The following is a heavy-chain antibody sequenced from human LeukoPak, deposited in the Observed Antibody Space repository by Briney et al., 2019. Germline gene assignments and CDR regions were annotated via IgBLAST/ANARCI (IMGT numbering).Heavy chain of an antibody. Sequence: GGSLRLSCAASGFTFYDYGMSWVRQAPGKGLEWVSGINWNGGSTGYADSVKGRFTISRDNAKNSLYLQMNSLRAEDTALYYCARDPYGSGSYSFDYWGQGTLVTVSS. J-gene: IGHJ4*02. V-gene: IGHV3-20*04. CDR2: INWNGGST. D-gene: IGHD3-10*01. CDR3: ARDPYGSGSYSFDY. CDR1: GFTFYDYG.